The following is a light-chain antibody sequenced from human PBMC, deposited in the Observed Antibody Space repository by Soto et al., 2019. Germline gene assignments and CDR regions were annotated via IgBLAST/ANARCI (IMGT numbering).Light chain of an antibody. J-gene: IGLJ2*01. CDR2: DVN. CDR1: LSDVGGQSF. CDR3: SSYAGTTVI. Sequence: QSALTQPPSASGSPGQSVTISCTGTLSDVGGQSFVSWYQHDPGKAPKLMIYDVNKRPSGVPDRFSGSKSGNTASLTVSGLQAEDEANYYCSSYAGTTVIFGGGTKLTVL. V-gene: IGLV2-8*01.